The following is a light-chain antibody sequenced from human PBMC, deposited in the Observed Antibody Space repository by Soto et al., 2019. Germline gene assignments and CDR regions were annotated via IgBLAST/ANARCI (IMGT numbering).Light chain of an antibody. Sequence: FLSTKVGDRVTITCRASQSISSYLNWYQQKPGKAPKLLIYAASSLQSGVPSRFSGSGSGTDFTLTISSLQPEDFATYYCQQSYSTPYTFGQGTKVDIK. CDR3: QQSYSTPYT. CDR2: AAS. J-gene: IGKJ2*01. V-gene: IGKV1-39*01. CDR1: QSISSY.